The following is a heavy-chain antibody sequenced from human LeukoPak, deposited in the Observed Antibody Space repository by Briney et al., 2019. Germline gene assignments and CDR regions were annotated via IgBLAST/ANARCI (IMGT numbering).Heavy chain of an antibody. CDR2: INTDNGDT. D-gene: IGHD6-19*01. CDR1: GYTFTCCA. Sequence: ASVEVSCKASGYTFTCCAIHWVRQAPGQRLEWMGWINTDNGDTKYSQKFQGRVTITRDTSASTAYMELSSLRSEDTALYYCATRPGMAVAGFDFWGQGTLVTVSS. CDR3: ATRPGMAVAGFDF. J-gene: IGHJ4*02. V-gene: IGHV1-3*04.